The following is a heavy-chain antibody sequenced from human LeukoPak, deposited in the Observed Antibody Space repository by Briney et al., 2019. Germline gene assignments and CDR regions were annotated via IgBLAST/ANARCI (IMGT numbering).Heavy chain of an antibody. D-gene: IGHD7-27*01. J-gene: IGHJ4*02. Sequence: GGSLRLSCAASGFTFDDYAMHWVRQAPGKGLEWVSGISWNSGSIGYADSVKGRFTISRDNAKNSLYLQMNSLRTEDTAVYYCVRDGSSWGNFDYWGQGTLVSVSS. CDR3: VRDGSSWGNFDY. CDR2: ISWNSGSI. CDR1: GFTFDDYA. V-gene: IGHV3-9*01.